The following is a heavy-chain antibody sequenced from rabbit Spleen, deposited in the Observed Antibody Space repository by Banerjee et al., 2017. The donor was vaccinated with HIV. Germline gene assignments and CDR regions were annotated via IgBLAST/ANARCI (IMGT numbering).Heavy chain of an antibody. CDR1: GFSFSSSYF. J-gene: IGHJ4*01. D-gene: IGHD3-1*01. V-gene: IGHV1S45*01. CDR3: VRDTWNFNL. Sequence: QEQLVESGGDLVKPEGSLTLTCTASGFSFSSSYFMCWVRQAPGKGLEWIGYIDPVFGSTYYASWVNGRFTISRHNAQNTLYLQLNSLTAADTATYFCVRDTWNFNLWGQGTLVTVS. CDR2: IDPVFGST.